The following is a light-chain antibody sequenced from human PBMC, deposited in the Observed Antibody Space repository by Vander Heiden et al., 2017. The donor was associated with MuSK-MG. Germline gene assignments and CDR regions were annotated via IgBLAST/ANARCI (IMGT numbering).Light chain of an antibody. CDR3: QQYWNSPVT. J-gene: IGKJ5*01. Sequence: EIVLTQSPGTLSLSPGERATLSCRASQSVSSNFLAWYQQRPGQPPRLLIYGASSRATGIPDRIRGRGSGSDFTLSISRLKPEDFAVYFCQQYWNSPVTFGQGTRMEIK. CDR2: GAS. V-gene: IGKV3-20*01. CDR1: QSVSSNF.